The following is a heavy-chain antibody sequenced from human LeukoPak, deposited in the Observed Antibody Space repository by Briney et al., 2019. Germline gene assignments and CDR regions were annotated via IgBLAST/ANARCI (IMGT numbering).Heavy chain of an antibody. J-gene: IGHJ4*02. CDR3: ARVRGTRWLQPWIDY. V-gene: IGHV1-69*01. D-gene: IGHD5-24*01. CDR1: GGTFSSYA. Sequence: SVKVSCTASGGTFSSYAISWVRQAPGQGLEWMGGIIPIFGTANYAQKFQGRVTITADESTSTAYMELSSLRSEDTAVYYCARVRGTRWLQPWIDYWGQGTLVTVSS. CDR2: IIPIFGTA.